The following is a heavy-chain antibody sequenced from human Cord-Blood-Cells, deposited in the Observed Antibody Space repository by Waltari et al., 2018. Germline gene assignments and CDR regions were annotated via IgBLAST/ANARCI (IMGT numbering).Heavy chain of an antibody. V-gene: IGHV4-39*01. D-gene: IGHD6-19*01. CDR2: IYYSGST. CDR1: GGSISSSSYY. Sequence: QLQLQESGPGLVKPSETLSLTCTVPGGSISSSSYYWGWIRQPPGKGLEWIGSIYYSGSTDYIPALTSRVTISVDTSKNQFSLKLSSVTAADTAVYYCAKYSSGWYWYFDLWGRGTLVTVSS. J-gene: IGHJ2*01. CDR3: AKYSSGWYWYFDL.